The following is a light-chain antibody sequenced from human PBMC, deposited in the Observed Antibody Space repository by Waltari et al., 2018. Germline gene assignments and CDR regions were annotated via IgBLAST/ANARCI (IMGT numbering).Light chain of an antibody. CDR2: AAS. J-gene: IGKJ4*01. CDR3: QQDSSTPLT. Sequence: DIQMTQSPSSLSASLGDRVTVTCRASQGINTELSWYQQKPGKAPTLIIYAASTLQTGVSNRFSGSGSGTDFTLTINSLQPEDVSVYYCQQDSSTPLTFGGGTKVEI. CDR1: QGINTE. V-gene: IGKV1-27*01.